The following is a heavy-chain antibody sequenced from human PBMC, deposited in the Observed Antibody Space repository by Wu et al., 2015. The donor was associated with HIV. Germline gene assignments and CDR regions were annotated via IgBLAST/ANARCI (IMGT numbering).Heavy chain of an antibody. D-gene: IGHD3-10*01. CDR3: ARDRFYGSGSYVY. V-gene: IGHV1-69*01. J-gene: IGHJ4*02. CDR1: GYTFTDYY. Sequence: QVQLVQSGAEVKKPGASVKVSCQASGYTFTDYYIHWVRQAPGQGLDWMGGIIPPFGTPNYAQKFQGRVTISTDESTATVYMELSSLRFEDTAIYYCARDRFYGSGSYVYWGQGTLVTVSS. CDR2: IIPPFGTP.